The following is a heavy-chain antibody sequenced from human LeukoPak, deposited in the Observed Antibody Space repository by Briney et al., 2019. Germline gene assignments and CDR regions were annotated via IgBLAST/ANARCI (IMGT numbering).Heavy chain of an antibody. CDR1: GFTFSFYA. J-gene: IGHJ4*02. CDR2: ISSSGSTT. D-gene: IGHD2-2*01. Sequence: PGGSLRLSCAASGFTFSFYALSWVRQAPGKGLEWVSAISSSGSTTYYADSLKGRFTISRDNSKNTLYLQMNSLRAEDTAVYYCANPISSSTILDYWGQGTLVTVSS. V-gene: IGHV3-23*01. CDR3: ANPISSSTILDY.